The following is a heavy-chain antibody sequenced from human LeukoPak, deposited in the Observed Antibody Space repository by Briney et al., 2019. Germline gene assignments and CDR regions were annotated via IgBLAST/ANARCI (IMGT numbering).Heavy chain of an antibody. V-gene: IGHV3-23*01. CDR2: ISGSGGGT. CDR3: ARDGYDFRSGYTELNYFDY. CDR1: GFTFSSSA. J-gene: IGHJ4*02. Sequence: GGSLRLSCATSGFTFSSSAMSRVRQPPGKGLAWVSTISGSGGGTYYADSVKGRFTISRDNSKNTLYLQMNSLRAEDTAVYYCARDGYDFRSGYTELNYFDYWGQGTLVTVSS. D-gene: IGHD3-3*01.